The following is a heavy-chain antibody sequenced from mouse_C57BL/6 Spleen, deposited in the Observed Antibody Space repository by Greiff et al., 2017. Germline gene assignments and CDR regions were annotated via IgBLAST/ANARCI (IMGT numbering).Heavy chain of an antibody. Sequence: VQLQQPGAELVRPGTSVKLSCKASGYTFTSYWMHWVKQRPGQGLEWIGVIDPSDSYTNYNQKFKGKATLTVDTSSSTAYMQLSSLTSEDSAVFYCARRGYDGYPYAMDYWGQGTSVTVSS. D-gene: IGHD2-3*01. CDR2: IDPSDSYT. CDR1: GYTFTSYW. V-gene: IGHV1-59*01. J-gene: IGHJ4*01. CDR3: ARRGYDGYPYAMDY.